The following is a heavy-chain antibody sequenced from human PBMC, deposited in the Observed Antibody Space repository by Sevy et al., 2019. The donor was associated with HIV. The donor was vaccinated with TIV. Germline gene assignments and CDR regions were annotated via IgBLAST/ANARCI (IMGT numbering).Heavy chain of an antibody. J-gene: IGHJ4*02. D-gene: IGHD3-22*01. CDR1: GFTFEDYA. CDR3: AKDSYYDSSGYFDA. CDR2: FSWNSGRI. Sequence: GGSLRLSCAASGFTFEDYALHWVRQVPGKGLEWVSGFSWNSGRIGYADSVKGRFTISRDNAKNSRYLKMNSLRAEDTAFYYCAKDSYYDSSGYFDAWGQGTLVTVSS. V-gene: IGHV3-9*01.